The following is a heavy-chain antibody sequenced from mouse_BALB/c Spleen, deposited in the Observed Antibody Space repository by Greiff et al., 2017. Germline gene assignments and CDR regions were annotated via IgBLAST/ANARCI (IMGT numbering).Heavy chain of an antibody. CDR1: GFTFSDYY. J-gene: IGHJ4*01. Sequence: EVQVVESGGGLVKPGGSLKLSCAASGFTFSDYYMYWVRQTPEKRLEWVATISDGGSYTYYPDSVTGRFTISRDNAKNTLYLQMSSLKSEDTAMYYCARDCDGRGRAMDYWGQGTSVTVSS. CDR3: ARDCDGRGRAMDY. CDR2: ISDGGSYT. V-gene: IGHV5-4*02.